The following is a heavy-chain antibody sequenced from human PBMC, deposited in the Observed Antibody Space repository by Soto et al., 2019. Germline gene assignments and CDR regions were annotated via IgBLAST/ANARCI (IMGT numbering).Heavy chain of an antibody. D-gene: IGHD3-10*01. CDR3: ARDLKFGQAHY. J-gene: IGHJ4*02. Sequence: PXETRSVTCDVSGASISSYYWTWIRQPSGKGLEWIGRIYTSGSTNYNPSLKSRVTMSVDTSKNQFSLKLSSVTAADTAVYYCARDLKFGQAHYWGQGSQVTVYS. V-gene: IGHV4-4*07. CDR2: IYTSGST. CDR1: GASISSYY.